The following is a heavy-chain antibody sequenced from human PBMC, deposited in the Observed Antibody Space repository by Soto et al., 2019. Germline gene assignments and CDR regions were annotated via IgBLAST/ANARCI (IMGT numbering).Heavy chain of an antibody. D-gene: IGHD1-1*01. J-gene: IGHJ4*02. CDR2: IYYSGST. CDR1: GGSISSYY. Sequence: QVQLQESGPGLVKPSETLSLTCTVSGGSISSYYWSWIRQPPGKGLEWIGYIYYSGSTNYNPSLKSRVTISVDTSKNQFSLKLSSVTAADTAVYYCARDIGHDGLDYWGQGTLVTVSS. V-gene: IGHV4-59*01. CDR3: ARDIGHDGLDY.